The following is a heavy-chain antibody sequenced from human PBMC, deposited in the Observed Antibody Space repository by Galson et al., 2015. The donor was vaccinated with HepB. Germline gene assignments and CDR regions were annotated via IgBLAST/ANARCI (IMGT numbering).Heavy chain of an antibody. V-gene: IGHV1-24*01. CDR1: GYTLTELS. Sequence: SVKVSCKVSGYTLTELSMHWVRQAPGKGLEWMGGFDPEDGETIYAQKFQGRVTMTEDTSTDTAYMELSSLRSEDTAVYYCATFGGRGYGDYVYYYYGMDVWGQGTTVTVSS. D-gene: IGHD4-17*01. J-gene: IGHJ6*02. CDR2: FDPEDGET. CDR3: ATFGGRGYGDYVYYYYGMDV.